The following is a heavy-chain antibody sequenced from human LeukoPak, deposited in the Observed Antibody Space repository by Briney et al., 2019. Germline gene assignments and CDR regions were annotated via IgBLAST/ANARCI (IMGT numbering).Heavy chain of an antibody. CDR3: ARFSDYGDYGYSY. CDR2: INAGNGNT. Sequence: ASVKVSCKASGYTFTSYAMHWVRQAPGQRLEWIGWINAGNGNTKYSQKFQGRVTITRDTSASTAYMELSSLRSEDTAVYYCARFSDYGDYGYSYWGQGTLVTVSS. J-gene: IGHJ4*02. CDR1: GYTFTSYA. V-gene: IGHV1-3*01. D-gene: IGHD4-17*01.